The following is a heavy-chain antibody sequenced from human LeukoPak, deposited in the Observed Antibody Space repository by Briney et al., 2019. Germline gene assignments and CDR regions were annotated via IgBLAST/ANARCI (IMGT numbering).Heavy chain of an antibody. V-gene: IGHV4-59*08. CDR2: IYYTGGT. CDR3: ARRIVSVSAIQQGNWLDP. D-gene: IGHD2-21*02. CDR1: GGSITGYY. Sequence: KSSETLTLTCTVSGGSITGYYWNWIRQPPGKGLEWIGYIYYTGGTYYNPSLESRVTISVDTSKSQFSLKLNSVTAADTAVYYCARRIVSVSAIQQGNWLDPWGQGTLVTVSS. J-gene: IGHJ5*02.